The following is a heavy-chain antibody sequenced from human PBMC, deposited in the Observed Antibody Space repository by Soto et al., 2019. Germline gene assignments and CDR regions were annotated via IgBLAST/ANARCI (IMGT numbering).Heavy chain of an antibody. J-gene: IGHJ4*02. CDR3: VTRIVVVMSRAFDY. D-gene: IGHD3-22*01. CDR2: ISFDGSET. V-gene: IGHV3-30*03. CDR1: GFTFRSSG. Sequence: GSLRLSCAASGFTFRSSGMHWVRQAPGKGLEWVAFISFDGSETYYADSVKGRFTISRDNSKNTLYLQMDSLRVEDTAVYYCVTRIVVVMSRAFDYWGQGTLVTVSS.